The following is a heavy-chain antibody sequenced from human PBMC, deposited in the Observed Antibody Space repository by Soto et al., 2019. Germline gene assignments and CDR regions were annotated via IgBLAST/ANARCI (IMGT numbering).Heavy chain of an antibody. V-gene: IGHV1-18*01. CDR3: TRRYGDPSSAAGFDY. CDR2: ISTYNGRT. Sequence: GASVKVSCKASGYSFTDYGISWVRQAPGRGLEWMGWISTYNGRTSSAQKLQGRVTMTTDRSTSTTYMERRSLRSDDTAVYYCTRRYGDPSSAAGFDYWGQGTLVTVSS. CDR1: GYSFTDYG. D-gene: IGHD4-17*01. J-gene: IGHJ4*02.